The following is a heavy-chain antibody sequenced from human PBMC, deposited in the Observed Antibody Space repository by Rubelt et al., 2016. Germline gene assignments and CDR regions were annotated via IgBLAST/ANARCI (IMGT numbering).Heavy chain of an antibody. J-gene: IGHJ4*02. CDR3: ARGEIQWLSTMGVYFDY. Sequence: QLQLQESGPGLVKPSETLSLTCTVSGGSISSSSYYWGWIRQPPGKGLEWIGSIYYSGSTYYNPSLKGVVPISVDRSKNQLSRKLSLVTAADTAVYYCARGEIQWLSTMGVYFDYWGQGTLVTVSS. V-gene: IGHV4-39*01. D-gene: IGHD3-22*01. CDR1: GGSISSSSYY. CDR2: IYYSGST.